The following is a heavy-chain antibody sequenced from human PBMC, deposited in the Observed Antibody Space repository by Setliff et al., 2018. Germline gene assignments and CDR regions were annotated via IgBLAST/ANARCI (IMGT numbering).Heavy chain of an antibody. CDR3: VRDQGRRGWFDA. CDR2: MHYSGST. Sequence: PSETLSLTCTVSGGSITVNYWSWVRQSPEKGLEWIGFMHYSGSTNYNPSLESRVSISVDTSKNQFSLNLSSVTAADTAVYYCVRDQGRRGWFDAWGQGTLVTVSS. V-gene: IGHV4-59*01. J-gene: IGHJ5*02. CDR1: GGSITVNY.